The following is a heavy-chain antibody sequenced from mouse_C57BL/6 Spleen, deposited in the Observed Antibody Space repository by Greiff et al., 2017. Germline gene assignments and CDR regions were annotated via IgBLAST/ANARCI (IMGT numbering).Heavy chain of an antibody. Sequence: VKLQQPGTELVKPGASVKLSCKASGYTFTSYWMHWVKQRPGQGLEWIGNINPSNGGTNYNEKFKSKATLTVDKSSSTAYMQLSSLTSEDSAVYYCAISLWLRGGGYYFDYWGQGTTLTVSS. CDR2: INPSNGGT. J-gene: IGHJ2*01. CDR3: AISLWLRGGGYYFDY. CDR1: GYTFTSYW. V-gene: IGHV1-53*01. D-gene: IGHD2-2*01.